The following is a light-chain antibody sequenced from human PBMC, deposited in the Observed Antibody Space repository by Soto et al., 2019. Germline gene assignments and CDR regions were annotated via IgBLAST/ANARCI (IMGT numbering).Light chain of an antibody. Sequence: EICLTQSPGTLSLSPGERATLSCRASQSVSSYLAWYQQKPGQAPRLLIYDASNRATGIPARFSGSGSGTDFTLTISRLEPEDFAVYYCQQRSNWPWTFGPGTKVDI. CDR1: QSVSSY. J-gene: IGKJ1*01. CDR3: QQRSNWPWT. CDR2: DAS. V-gene: IGKV3-11*01.